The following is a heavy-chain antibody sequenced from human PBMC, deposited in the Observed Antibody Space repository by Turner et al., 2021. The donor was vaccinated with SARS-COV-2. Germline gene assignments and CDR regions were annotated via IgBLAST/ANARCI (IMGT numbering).Heavy chain of an antibody. CDR2: MVRSRSYK. CDR1: GFTFSSSG. V-gene: IGHV3-21*01. Sequence: EVQLVESGGGVVKPGGSLRLSCAASGFTFSSSGMNWVLQAPGKGLGRGLSMVRSRSYKYNADYVKGRVTSPRDNAKNKLYLKMNRQRDEETAVYNCARQATVHIAIGRDYYDYGMDVWGQGTTVTVSS. J-gene: IGHJ6*02. CDR3: ARQATVHIAIGRDYYDYGMDV. D-gene: IGHD2-21*01.